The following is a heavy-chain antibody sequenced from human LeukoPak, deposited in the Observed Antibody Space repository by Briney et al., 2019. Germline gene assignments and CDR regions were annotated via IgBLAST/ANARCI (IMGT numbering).Heavy chain of an antibody. CDR2: IYPGDSDT. V-gene: IGHV5-51*01. J-gene: IGHJ3*02. CDR3: ARTVYSSGWYGAFDI. Sequence: GESLKISCKASGYSFTTYWIGWVRQMSGKDLEWMGIIYPGDSDTRYSPSFQGQVTISADKSSSTAYLQWSSLKASDTAIYYCARTVYSSGWYGAFDIWGQGTMVTVSS. D-gene: IGHD6-19*01. CDR1: GYSFTTYW.